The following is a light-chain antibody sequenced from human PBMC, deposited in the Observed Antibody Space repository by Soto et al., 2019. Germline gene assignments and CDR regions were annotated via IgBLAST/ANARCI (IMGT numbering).Light chain of an antibody. CDR2: DGS. Sequence: DIQMTQSPSSLSASVGDRVTITCQASQDINNYLNWYQQKPGKAPKLLIYDGSNLETGVPSRFSASGSGTDFTFTISSLQPEDIATYYCQQYDNLITFGQGTLLENK. CDR3: QQYDNLIT. CDR1: QDINNY. J-gene: IGKJ5*01. V-gene: IGKV1-33*01.